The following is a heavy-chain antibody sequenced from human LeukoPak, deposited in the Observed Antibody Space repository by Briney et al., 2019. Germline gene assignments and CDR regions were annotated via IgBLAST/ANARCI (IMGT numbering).Heavy chain of an antibody. J-gene: IGHJ4*02. CDR1: GYTFTGYY. D-gene: IGHD2-21*02. Sequence: ASVKVSCKASGYTFTGYYMHWVRQAPGQGLEWMGRINPNSGGTNYAQKFQGRVTMTRDTSISTAYMELSRLRSDDTAVYHCAREVAYCGGDCYFALWGQGTLVTVSS. CDR3: AREVAYCGGDCYFAL. CDR2: INPNSGGT. V-gene: IGHV1-2*06.